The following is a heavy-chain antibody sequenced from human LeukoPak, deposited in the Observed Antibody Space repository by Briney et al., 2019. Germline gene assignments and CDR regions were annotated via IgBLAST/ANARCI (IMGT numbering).Heavy chain of an antibody. Sequence: SETLSLTCAVYGGSFSGYYWSWIRQPPGKGLEWIGEINHSGSTNYNPSLKSRVTISVDTSKNQFSLKLSSVTAADTAVYYCARTRARSHFDYWGQGTLVTVSS. CDR3: ARTRARSHFDY. CDR2: INHSGST. CDR1: GGSFSGYY. J-gene: IGHJ4*02. V-gene: IGHV4-34*01.